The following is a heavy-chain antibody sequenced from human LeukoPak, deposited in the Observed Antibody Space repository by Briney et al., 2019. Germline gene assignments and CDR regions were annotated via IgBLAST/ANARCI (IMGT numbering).Heavy chain of an antibody. CDR3: ARGQMVRGVIGHYFDY. D-gene: IGHD3-10*01. V-gene: IGHV4-34*01. Sequence: SETLSLTCAVYGGSFSGYYWSWIRQPPGKGLEWIGEINHSGSTNYIPSLKSRVTISVDTSKNQFSLKLSSVTAADTAVYYCARGQMVRGVIGHYFDYWGQGTLVTVSS. J-gene: IGHJ4*02. CDR2: INHSGST. CDR1: GGSFSGYY.